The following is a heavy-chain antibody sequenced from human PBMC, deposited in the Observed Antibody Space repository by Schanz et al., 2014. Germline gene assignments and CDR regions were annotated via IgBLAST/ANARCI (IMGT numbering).Heavy chain of an antibody. V-gene: IGHV3-23*01. CDR1: GFVFRTFA. D-gene: IGHD2-15*01. Sequence: EVQLLESGGTVVQPGGSLRVSCAASGFVFRTFAMYWVRQAPGKGLEWVSRMIGSGSSVFYADPVKGRFTISRDNSKNTLYLEMNRLRVDDTAVYYCSKDKQGSRSDDSWGQGTLVTVSS. CDR2: MIGSGSSV. CDR3: SKDKQGSRSDDS. J-gene: IGHJ5*01.